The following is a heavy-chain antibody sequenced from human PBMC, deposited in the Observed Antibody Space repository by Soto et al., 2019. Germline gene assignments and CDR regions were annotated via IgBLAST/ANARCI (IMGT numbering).Heavy chain of an antibody. Sequence: GESLKISCQGPGYIFRTYLITWVRQMPGKDLEWMGTIDPSDSHQIYSLSLQGNVYISVDKSIATAYLTGRGQQPWHSARYYCARLTQSRHCISRNCYSFARFDPWGQGTLVTVSS. V-gene: IGHV5-10-1*01. J-gene: IGHJ5*01. CDR3: ARLTQSRHCISRNCYSFARFDP. D-gene: IGHD2-21*01. CDR2: IDPSDSHQ. CDR1: GYIFRTYL.